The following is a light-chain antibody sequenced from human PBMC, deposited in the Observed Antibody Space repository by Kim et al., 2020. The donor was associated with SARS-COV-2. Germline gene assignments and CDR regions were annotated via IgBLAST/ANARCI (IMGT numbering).Light chain of an antibody. Sequence: SASVRDRVTITCRASQSISSWLAWYQQKPGKAPNLLIYDASSLESGVPSGFSGSGSGTEFTLTISSLQPDDFATYYCQQYRSYWTFGQGTKVDIK. J-gene: IGKJ1*01. CDR1: QSISSW. V-gene: IGKV1-5*01. CDR3: QQYRSYWT. CDR2: DAS.